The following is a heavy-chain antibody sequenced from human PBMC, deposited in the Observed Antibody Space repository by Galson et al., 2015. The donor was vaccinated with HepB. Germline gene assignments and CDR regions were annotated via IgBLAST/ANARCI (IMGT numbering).Heavy chain of an antibody. D-gene: IGHD2-21*02. J-gene: IGHJ5*02. CDR3: ARLSKSLYCGGDCVNWFDP. CDR2: ISSSSSYI. Sequence: SLRLSCAASGFTFSSYSMNWVRQAPGKGLEWVSSISSSSSYIYYADSVKGRFTISRDNAKNSLYLQMNSLRAEDTAVYYCARLSKSLYCGGDCVNWFDPWGQGTLVTVSS. CDR1: GFTFSSYS. V-gene: IGHV3-21*01.